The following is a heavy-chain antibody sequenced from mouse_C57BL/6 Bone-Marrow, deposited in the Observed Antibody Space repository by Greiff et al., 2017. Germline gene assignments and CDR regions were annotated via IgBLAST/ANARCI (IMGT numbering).Heavy chain of an antibody. Sequence: QVQLQQSGAELVKPGASVTLSCKASGYTFTSYWMHWVKQRPGQGLEWIGMIHPNSGSTNYNEKFKSKDTLTVDNSSSTAYMQLSSLTSEDSAVYYCARGGGYYVFSDYWGQGTTLTVSS. J-gene: IGHJ2*01. V-gene: IGHV1-64*01. CDR2: IHPNSGST. D-gene: IGHD2-3*01. CDR3: ARGGGYYVFSDY. CDR1: GYTFTSYW.